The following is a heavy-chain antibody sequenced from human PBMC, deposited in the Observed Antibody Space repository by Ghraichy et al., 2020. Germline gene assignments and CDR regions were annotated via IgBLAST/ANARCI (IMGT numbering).Heavy chain of an antibody. CDR2: ISGSGGST. CDR3: AKGPPSSWYVPEMYYFDY. V-gene: IGHV3-23*01. D-gene: IGHD6-13*01. J-gene: IGHJ4*02. CDR1: GFTFSSYA. Sequence: GESLNISCAASGFTFSSYAMSWVRQAPGKGLEWVSAISGSGGSTYYADSVKGRFTISRDNSKNTLYLQMNSLRAEDTAVYYCAKGPPSSWYVPEMYYFDYWGQGTLVTVSS.